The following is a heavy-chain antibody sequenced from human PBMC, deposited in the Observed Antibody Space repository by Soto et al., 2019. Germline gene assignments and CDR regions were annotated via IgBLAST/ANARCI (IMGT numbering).Heavy chain of an antibody. Sequence: GASVKVSCKASGYTFTSYDIKWVRQATGQGLEWMGWMNPNSGNTGYAQKFQGRVTMTRNTSISTAYMELSSLRSEDTAVYYCGTSGYDGRPYYYYGMDVWGQGTTVTVSS. J-gene: IGHJ6*02. CDR3: GTSGYDGRPYYYYGMDV. CDR2: MNPNSGNT. CDR1: GYTFTSYD. D-gene: IGHD5-12*01. V-gene: IGHV1-8*01.